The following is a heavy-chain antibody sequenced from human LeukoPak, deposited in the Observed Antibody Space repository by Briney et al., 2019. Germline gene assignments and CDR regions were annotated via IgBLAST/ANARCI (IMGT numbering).Heavy chain of an antibody. CDR3: ARLTYYYDPSGYYQI. D-gene: IGHD3-22*01. CDR2: IWFDGSNK. CDR1: GFTFSSYG. V-gene: IGHV3-33*01. J-gene: IGHJ3*02. Sequence: SGGSLRLSCAASGFTFSSYGMHWVRQAPGKGLEWVSVIWFDGSNKFYRDSVKGRFTISRDNAKNSLYLQMNSLRAEDTAVYYCARLTYYYDPSGYYQIWGQGTMVTVSS.